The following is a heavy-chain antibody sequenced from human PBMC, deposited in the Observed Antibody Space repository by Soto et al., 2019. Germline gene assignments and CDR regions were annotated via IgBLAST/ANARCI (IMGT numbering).Heavy chain of an antibody. V-gene: IGHV3-23*01. CDR3: AKGWYRRRWYVQIEC. D-gene: IGHD6-13*01. CDR1: VFTVFSYS. J-gene: IGHJ4*02. CDR2: ISDSGGST. Sequence: PVVSLRLSCAASVFTVFSYSISLFRQAPVKGLEWVSVISDSGGSTYYADSVKGRFTISRDNSKNTLYLQMNSLRAEDKAVYYCAKGWYRRRWYVQIECWGQGTLVNVSS.